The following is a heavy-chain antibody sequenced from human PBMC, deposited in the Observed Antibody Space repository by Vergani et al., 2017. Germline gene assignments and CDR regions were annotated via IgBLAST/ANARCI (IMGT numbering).Heavy chain of an antibody. J-gene: IGHJ6*03. CDR2: VFHSGSA. CDR3: ARAGLPFYAFYMDV. D-gene: IGHD2/OR15-2a*01. CDR1: GYSISRGYY. V-gene: IGHV4-38-2*02. Sequence: QVQLQESGPGLVKPSETLSLTCSVSGYSISRGYYWGWIRQPPGKGLEWIATVFHSGSAYYNPSLRRRVTISVETSKNQFSLRLTTLTAADTAVYFCARAGLPFYAFYMDVWGKGITVTVSS.